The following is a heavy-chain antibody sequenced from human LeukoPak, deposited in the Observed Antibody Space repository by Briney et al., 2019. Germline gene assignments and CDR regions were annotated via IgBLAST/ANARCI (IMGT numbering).Heavy chain of an antibody. CDR1: GYTFTSYD. Sequence: ASVKVSCKASGYTFTSYDINWVRQATGQGLEWMGWMNPNSGNTGYAQKFQGRVTMTTDTSTSTGYMELRSLRSDDTAVYYCAREVGQRWLQLDYYYMDVWGKGTTVTVSS. CDR3: AREVGQRWLQLDYYYMDV. J-gene: IGHJ6*03. V-gene: IGHV1-8*02. CDR2: MNPNSGNT. D-gene: IGHD5-24*01.